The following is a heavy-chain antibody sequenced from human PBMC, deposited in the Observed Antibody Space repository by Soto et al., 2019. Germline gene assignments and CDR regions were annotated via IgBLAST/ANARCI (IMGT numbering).Heavy chain of an antibody. D-gene: IGHD6-19*01. CDR1: GGTFSTSA. V-gene: IGHV1-69*01. Sequence: QVRVVQSGPEVRKPGFSVKVSCKASGGTFSTSAISWVRQAPGQGLEWMGGIVPIFGPEKYAPKFQGRVKITADESTNTVYMELGSLRSEDTAVYYCARGLEYSRGWHYFDYWGQGTLVTVSS. J-gene: IGHJ4*02. CDR3: ARGLEYSRGWHYFDY. CDR2: IVPIFGPE.